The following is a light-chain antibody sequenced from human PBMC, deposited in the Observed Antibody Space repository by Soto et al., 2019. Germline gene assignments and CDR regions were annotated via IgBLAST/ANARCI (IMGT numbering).Light chain of an antibody. CDR3: QHRSVWPFT. CDR2: DVS. Sequence: EVVLTQSPATLSLSPGDRATLSCRASESVSNCLAWYQQKPGQPPRLVIYDVSSRATGIPARFSGSGSGTDFTLTISSLQPEDFAAYYCQHRSVWPFTFGPGTRVDI. J-gene: IGKJ3*01. CDR1: ESVSNC. V-gene: IGKV3-11*01.